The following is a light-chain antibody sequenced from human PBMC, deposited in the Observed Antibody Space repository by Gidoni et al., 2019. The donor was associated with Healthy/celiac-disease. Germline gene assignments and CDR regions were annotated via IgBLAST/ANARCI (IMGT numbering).Light chain of an antibody. J-gene: IGKJ1*01. CDR1: QSVSSSY. Sequence: EIVLTQSPGTLSFSPGERATLSCRASQSVSSSYLAWYQQKPGQAPRLLIYGASSRATGIPDRFSGSGSGTDFTLTISRLEPEYFAVYYCQQYGSSRTFXXXTKVEIK. V-gene: IGKV3-20*01. CDR2: GAS. CDR3: QQYGSSRT.